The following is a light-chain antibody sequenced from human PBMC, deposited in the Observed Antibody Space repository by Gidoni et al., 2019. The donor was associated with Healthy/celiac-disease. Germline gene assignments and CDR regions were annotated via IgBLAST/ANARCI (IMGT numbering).Light chain of an antibody. CDR1: SSNIGAGYD. Sequence: QSVLTQPPSVSGAPGQRVTISCTGSSSNIGAGYDVHWYQQVPGTAPKLLIYGNSNRPSGVPDRCSGSKSGTSASLAITGLQAEDEADYYCQSYDSSLSGSRVFGGGTKLTVL. CDR2: GNS. J-gene: IGLJ3*02. V-gene: IGLV1-40*01. CDR3: QSYDSSLSGSRV.